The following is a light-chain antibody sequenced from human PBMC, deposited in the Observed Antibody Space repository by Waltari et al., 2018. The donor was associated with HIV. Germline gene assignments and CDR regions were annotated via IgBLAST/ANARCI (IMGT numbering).Light chain of an antibody. CDR3: CSYAGGYTLV. J-gene: IGLJ3*02. CDR2: DVT. CDR1: SSDVGGYKY. V-gene: IGLV2-11*01. Sequence: QSTPTQHRSVSRFPGKSVHTPGPGTSSDVGGYKYVCWYQHHSGKAPKLMIYDVTKRPSGVPDRFSGSKSGNTASLTISGLQAEDEADYFCCSYAGGYTLVFGGGTKLTVL.